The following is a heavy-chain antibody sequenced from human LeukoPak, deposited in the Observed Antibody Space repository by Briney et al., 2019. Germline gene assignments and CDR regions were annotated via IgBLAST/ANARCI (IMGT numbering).Heavy chain of an antibody. J-gene: IGHJ4*02. D-gene: IGHD3-22*01. V-gene: IGHV1-69*13. CDR2: IIPIFSSP. CDR3: ATGTPSALNYYDSSGYYRFDY. CDR1: GGTFKNHA. Sequence: SVKVSCKASGGTFKNHAISWVRQAPGQGLEWMGGIIPIFSSPKYAQRFQGRVSITSDESTNTAYMELSSLRSEDTAVYYCATGTPSALNYYDSSGYYRFDYWGQGTLVTVSS.